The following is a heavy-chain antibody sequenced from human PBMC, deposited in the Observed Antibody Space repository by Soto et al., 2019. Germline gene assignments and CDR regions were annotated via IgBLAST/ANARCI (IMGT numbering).Heavy chain of an antibody. Sequence: QVQLVQSGAEVKKPGASVKVSCKASGYTFTSYGISWVRQAPGQGLEWMGWISAYNGHTNYAQTLQGRVTMTTDTSMRKAYMELRSLRSDDTAVYYCARDPVKWLASWGDAFDIWGQGIMVTVSS. D-gene: IGHD6-19*01. CDR1: GYTFTSYG. CDR2: ISAYNGHT. CDR3: ARDPVKWLASWGDAFDI. J-gene: IGHJ3*02. V-gene: IGHV1-18*01.